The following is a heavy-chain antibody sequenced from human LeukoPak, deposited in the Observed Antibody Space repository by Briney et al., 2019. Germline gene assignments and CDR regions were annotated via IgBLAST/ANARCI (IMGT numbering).Heavy chain of an antibody. CDR2: INPSGGST. CDR3: ARDSFSQNFDC. CDR1: GYTFTSYY. Sequence: ASVKVSCKASGYTFTSYYMHWARPAPGQGLEWMGIINPSGGSTSYAQKFQGRVTMTRDTSTSTVYMELSSLRSEDTAVYYCARDSFSQNFDCWGQGTLVTVSS. J-gene: IGHJ4*02. V-gene: IGHV1-46*01. D-gene: IGHD2/OR15-2a*01.